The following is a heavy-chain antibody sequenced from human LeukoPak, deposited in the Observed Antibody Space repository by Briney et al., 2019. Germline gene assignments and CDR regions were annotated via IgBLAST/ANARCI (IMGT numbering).Heavy chain of an antibody. J-gene: IGHJ4*02. CDR2: INPSGGST. CDR3: AREGCSGGSCYSLDY. D-gene: IGHD2-15*01. V-gene: IGHV1-46*01. CDR1: GYTFTSYY. Sequence: ASVKVSCKASGYTFTSYYMHWVRQAPGQGLEWMGIINPSGGSTSYAQKFQGRVTMTRDTSTSTVYMELSSLRSEDTAVYYCAREGCSGGSCYSLDYWGQGTLVTVSS.